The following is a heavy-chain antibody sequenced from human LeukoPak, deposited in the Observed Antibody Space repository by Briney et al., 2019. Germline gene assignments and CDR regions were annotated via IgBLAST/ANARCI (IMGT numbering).Heavy chain of an antibody. J-gene: IGHJ4*02. V-gene: IGHV1-18*01. CDR1: GYTFTSYG. CDR3: ARDLGSPGG. CDR2: ISAYNGNT. D-gene: IGHD7-27*01. Sequence: ASVKVSCKASGYTFTSYGISWVRQAPGQGLEWMGWISAYNGNTNYAQKFQGRVTMTRDTSTSTVYMELSSLRSEDTAVYYCARDLGSPGGWGQGTLVTVSS.